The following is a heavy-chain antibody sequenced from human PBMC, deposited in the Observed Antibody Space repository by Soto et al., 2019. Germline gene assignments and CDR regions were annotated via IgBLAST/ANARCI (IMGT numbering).Heavy chain of an antibody. J-gene: IGHJ4*02. V-gene: IGHV4-30-4*01. D-gene: IGHD3-16*01. CDR2: IYYSGST. Sequence: PSETLSLTCTVSVVSISSGDYYWSWIRQPPGKGLEWIGYIYYSGSTYYNPSLKSRVTIPVDTSKNQFSLKLSSVTAADTAVYYCARAKTRGEVLITTDFRYFDYWGQGTLVTVSS. CDR3: ARAKTRGEVLITTDFRYFDY. CDR1: VVSISSGDYY.